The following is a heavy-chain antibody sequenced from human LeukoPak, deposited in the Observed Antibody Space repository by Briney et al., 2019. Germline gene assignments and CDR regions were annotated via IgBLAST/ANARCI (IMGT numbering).Heavy chain of an antibody. D-gene: IGHD2-2*01. Sequence: SQTLSLTCTVSGGSISSGDYYWSWIRQPPGKGLEWIGYIYYSGSTYYNPSLKSRVTISVDTSKNQFSLKLSSVTAADTAVYYCATVVVPAAMVDYWGQGTLVTVSS. CDR3: ATVVVPAAMVDY. CDR1: GGSISSGDYY. CDR2: IYYSGST. J-gene: IGHJ4*02. V-gene: IGHV4-30-4*01.